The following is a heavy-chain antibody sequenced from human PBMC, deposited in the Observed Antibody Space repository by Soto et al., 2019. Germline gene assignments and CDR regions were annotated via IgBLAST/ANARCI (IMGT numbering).Heavy chain of an antibody. D-gene: IGHD2-2*01. J-gene: IGHJ6*02. V-gene: IGHV3-30*18. CDR1: GFTFSGHG. CDR3: AKDLEGYCSSTSCALGV. CDR2: ISYDGSNK. Sequence: PGGLMRHSWAASGFTFSGHGRRWVSQAPGKGLEWVAVISYDGSNKYYADSVKGRFTISRDNSKNTLYLQMNSLRAEDTAVYYCAKDLEGYCSSTSCALGVWGQGTSVPGSS.